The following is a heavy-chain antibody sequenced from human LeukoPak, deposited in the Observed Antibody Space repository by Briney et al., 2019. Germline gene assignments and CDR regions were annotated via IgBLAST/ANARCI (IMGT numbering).Heavy chain of an antibody. Sequence: PGGSLRLSCAASGFTFSDYYMSWIRQAPGKGLEWVSYISSSSSYTNYADSVKGRFTISRDNAKNTLYLQMNSLRAEDTAVYYCAREKSPIVVVPAAIYYWGQGTLVTVSS. CDR1: GFTFSDYY. D-gene: IGHD2-2*01. CDR2: ISSSSSYT. J-gene: IGHJ4*02. V-gene: IGHV3-11*06. CDR3: AREKSPIVVVPAAIYY.